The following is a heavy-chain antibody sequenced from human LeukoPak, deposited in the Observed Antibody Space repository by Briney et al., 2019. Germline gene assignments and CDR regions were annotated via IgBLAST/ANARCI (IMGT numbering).Heavy chain of an antibody. J-gene: IGHJ4*02. CDR2: ISSSSSYI. D-gene: IGHD5-12*01. CDR1: GFTFSSYS. CDR3: ARAKLIGYDVVDY. V-gene: IGHV3-21*01. Sequence: GGSLRLSCAASGFTFSSYSMNWVRQAPGKGLEWVSSISSSSSYIYYADSVKGRFTISRDNAKNSLYLQMNSLRAEDTAVYYCARAKLIGYDVVDYWGQGTLVTVSS.